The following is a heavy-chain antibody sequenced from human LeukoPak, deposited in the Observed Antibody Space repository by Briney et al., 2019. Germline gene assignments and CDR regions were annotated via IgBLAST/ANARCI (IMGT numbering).Heavy chain of an antibody. CDR1: GFTFSSYG. CDR3: AKGKEYSSSSPPGW. J-gene: IGHJ4*02. CDR2: IWYDGSNK. Sequence: GGSLRLSCAASGFTFSSYGMHWVRQAPGKGLEWLAVIWYDGSNKYYADSVKGRFTISRDNSKNTLYLQMNSLRAEDTAVYYCAKGKEYSSSSPPGWWGQGTLVTVSS. V-gene: IGHV3-33*06. D-gene: IGHD6-6*01.